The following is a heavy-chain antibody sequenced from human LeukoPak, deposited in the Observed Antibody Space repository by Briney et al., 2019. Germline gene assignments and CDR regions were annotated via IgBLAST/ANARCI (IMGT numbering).Heavy chain of an antibody. J-gene: IGHJ4*02. D-gene: IGHD3-3*01. CDR3: ARATTIFGVIRDTFDY. CDR1: GFTFSSYA. Sequence: GGSLRLSCEASGFTFSSYAMNWVRQAPGKGLEWVSSISVSSSYIHYSDSMKGRFTISRDNAKNSLYLQMNSLRAEDTAVYYCARATTIFGVIRDTFDYWGQGTLVTASS. CDR2: ISVSSSYI. V-gene: IGHV3-21*01.